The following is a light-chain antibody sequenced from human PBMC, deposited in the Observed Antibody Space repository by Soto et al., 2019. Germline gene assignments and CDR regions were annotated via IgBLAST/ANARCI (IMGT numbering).Light chain of an antibody. CDR3: CSYAGSSTWV. CDR1: SSDVGSYNL. J-gene: IGLJ3*02. V-gene: IGLV2-23*02. CDR2: EVS. Sequence: QSVLTQPASVSGSPGQSITISCTGTSSDVGSYNLVSWYQQHPGKAPKLMIYEVSKRPSGVSNRFSGSKSGNTASLTISGLQAEDEADYYCCSYAGSSTWVFVGGTQLTVL.